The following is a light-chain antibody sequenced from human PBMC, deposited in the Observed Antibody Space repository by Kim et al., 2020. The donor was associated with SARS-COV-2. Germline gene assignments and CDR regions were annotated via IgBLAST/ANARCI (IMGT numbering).Light chain of an antibody. Sequence: DIVMTQSPESLAVSLGERATINCKSSQSLLYSTNNKNYLAWYQQKPGQPPKLLFYWASARESGVPDRFSGGGSETDFTLTISSLQAEDVAVYYCQQYFGTPLPFGGGTKVDIK. CDR3: QQYFGTPLP. V-gene: IGKV4-1*01. CDR2: WAS. CDR1: QSLLYSTNNKNY. J-gene: IGKJ4*01.